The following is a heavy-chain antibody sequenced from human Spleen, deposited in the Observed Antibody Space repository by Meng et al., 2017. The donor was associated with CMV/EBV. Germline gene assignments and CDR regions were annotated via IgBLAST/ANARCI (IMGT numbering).Heavy chain of an antibody. J-gene: IGHJ5*02. D-gene: IGHD6-13*01. CDR1: GGSIRSSSYY. Sequence: HRQLQESGQGRWKPSETCSLTCTASGGSIRSSSYYWGWIRQPPGKGLEWIGSIYYSGSTYYNPSLKSRVTISVDTSKNQFSLKLSSVTAADTAVYYCARDRGAAAGGFDPWGQGTLVTVSS. CDR3: ARDRGAAAGGFDP. CDR2: IYYSGST. V-gene: IGHV4-39*07.